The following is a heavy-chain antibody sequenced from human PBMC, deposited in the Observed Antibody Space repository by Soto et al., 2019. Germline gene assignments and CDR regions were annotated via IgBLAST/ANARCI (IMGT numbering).Heavy chain of an antibody. V-gene: IGHV4-59*01. Sequence: PSETLSLTCTVSGGSISSYFWSWIRQPPGKGLEWIGYVYYSGSTNYNPSLKSRVTISVDTAENQFSLKLSSVTAADTAVYYCARAPLYYYGSGSYYKSVYYLGYWGQGTLVTVSS. J-gene: IGHJ4*02. D-gene: IGHD3-10*01. CDR1: GGSISSYF. CDR3: ARAPLYYYGSGSYYKSVYYLGY. CDR2: VYYSGST.